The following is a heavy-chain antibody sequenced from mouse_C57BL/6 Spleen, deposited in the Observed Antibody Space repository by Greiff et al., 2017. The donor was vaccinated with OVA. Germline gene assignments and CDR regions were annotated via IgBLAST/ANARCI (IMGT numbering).Heavy chain of an antibody. CDR1: GYTFTSYW. CDR3: ATETYYGSSYVSMDY. V-gene: IGHV1-55*01. CDR2: IYPGSGST. D-gene: IGHD1-1*01. J-gene: IGHJ4*01. Sequence: VQLQQPGAELVKPGASVKMSCKASGYTFTSYWITWVKQRPGQGLEWIGDIYPGSGSTNYNEKFKSKATLTVDTSSSTAYMQLSSLTSEDSAVYYCATETYYGSSYVSMDYWGQGTSVTVSS.